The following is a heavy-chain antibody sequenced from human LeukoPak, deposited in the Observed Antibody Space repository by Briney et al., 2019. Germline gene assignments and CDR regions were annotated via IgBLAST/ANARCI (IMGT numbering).Heavy chain of an antibody. J-gene: IGHJ5*02. V-gene: IGHV1-8*02. CDR3: AREGGSIDWFDP. CDR1: GFTFSSYG. CDR2: MNPNSGNT. D-gene: IGHD3-16*01. Sequence: GGSLRLSCAASGFTFSSYGMHWVRQAPGQGLEWMGWMNPNSGNTGYAQKFQGRVTMTRNTSISTAYMELSSLRSEDTAVYYCAREGGSIDWFDPWGQGTLVTVSS.